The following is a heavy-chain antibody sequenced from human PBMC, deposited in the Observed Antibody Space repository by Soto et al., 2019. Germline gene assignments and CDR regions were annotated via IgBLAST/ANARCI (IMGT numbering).Heavy chain of an antibody. Sequence: EVQLLESGGGLVQPGGSPRLSCAASGFTFGSYAMSWVRQAPGKGLEWVSSIGAGYGTYYADSVKGRFTISIDNSKNPLYLQMNSLRAEDTAIYYCATPYSSSWFSPFDYWGQGSLVTVSS. J-gene: IGHJ4*02. CDR2: IGAGYGT. V-gene: IGHV3-23*01. D-gene: IGHD6-13*01. CDR1: GFTFGSYA. CDR3: ATPYSSSWFSPFDY.